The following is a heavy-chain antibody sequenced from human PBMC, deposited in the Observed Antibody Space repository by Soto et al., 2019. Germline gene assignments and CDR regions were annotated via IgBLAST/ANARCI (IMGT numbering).Heavy chain of an antibody. V-gene: IGHV3-23*01. J-gene: IGHJ2*01. CDR3: AKKRGATGSWFFDI. CDR1: GFIFANYA. D-gene: IGHD1-26*01. Sequence: EVQLLESGGGLVQPGGSLTLSCAASGFIFANYAVTWVRQAPGKGLEWVSSISNSGVPYYEDSVKGRFTISRDNSKNTLFLQMNSLRVYDTAVFYCAKKRGATGSWFFDIWGRGTLVTVSS. CDR2: ISNSGVP.